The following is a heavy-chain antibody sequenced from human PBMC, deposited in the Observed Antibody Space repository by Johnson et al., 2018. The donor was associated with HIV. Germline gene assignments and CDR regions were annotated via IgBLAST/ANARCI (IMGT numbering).Heavy chain of an antibody. V-gene: IGHV3-30-3*02. J-gene: IGHJ3*01. CDR1: GFTFSTYA. Sequence: QVQLVESGGGVVQPGGSLRLSCAASGFTFSTYAIHWVRQAPGKGLEWVVVISSAGNNKYYADSVKGRFTISRDNSKNTLYLQMNSLRAEDTAVYYCAKDLGDAVGTTHDAFDFWGPGTTVTVS. CDR3: AKDLGDAVGTTHDAFDF. D-gene: IGHD1-26*01. CDR2: ISSAGNNK.